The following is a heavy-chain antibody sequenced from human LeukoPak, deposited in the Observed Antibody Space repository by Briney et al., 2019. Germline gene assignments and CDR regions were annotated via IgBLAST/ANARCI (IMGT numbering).Heavy chain of an antibody. CDR1: GYTFTSYG. D-gene: IGHD1-26*01. J-gene: IGHJ4*02. CDR3: ARGRELEGAYYFDY. Sequence: ASVKVSCKASGYTFTSYGISWVRQAPGQGLEWMGWISAYNGNTNYAQKLQGRVTMTTDTSTSTAYMELSSLRSEDTAVYYCARGRELEGAYYFDYWGQGTLVTVSS. V-gene: IGHV1-18*01. CDR2: ISAYNGNT.